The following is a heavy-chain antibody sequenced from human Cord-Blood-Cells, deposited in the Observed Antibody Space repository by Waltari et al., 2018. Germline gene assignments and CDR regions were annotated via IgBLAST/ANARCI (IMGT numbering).Heavy chain of an antibody. CDR1: GGSISSSSYY. CDR2: IYYSGST. V-gene: IGHV4-39*07. Sequence: QLQLQESGPGLVKPSETLSLTCTVSGGSISSSSYYWGWTRQPPGKGLEWIGSIYYSGSTYYNPSLKSRVTISVDTSKNQFSLKLSSVTAADTAVYYCASGGFVDIVAPVDYWGQGTLVTVSS. D-gene: IGHD5-12*01. CDR3: ASGGFVDIVAPVDY. J-gene: IGHJ4*02.